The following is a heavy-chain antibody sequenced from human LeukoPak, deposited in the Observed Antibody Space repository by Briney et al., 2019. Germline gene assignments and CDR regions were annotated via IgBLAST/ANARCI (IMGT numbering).Heavy chain of an antibody. Sequence: GGYLRLYCAASGFTFSSYAMSWVRQAPGKGLEWVSSICGSGAGTKYADSVKGRFNISRDNPKNTLYLQMNSLRAEDMAVYYCANSNWFDPWRQPTLVSVSS. CDR2: ICGSGAGT. J-gene: IGHJ5*02. CDR1: GFTFSSYA. CDR3: ANSNWFDP. V-gene: IGHV3-23*01.